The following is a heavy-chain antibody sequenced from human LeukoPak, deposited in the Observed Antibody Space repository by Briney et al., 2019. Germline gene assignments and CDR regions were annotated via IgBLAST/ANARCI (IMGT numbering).Heavy chain of an antibody. J-gene: IGHJ6*03. V-gene: IGHV3-21*01. CDR2: ISSSSSYI. CDR1: GFTFSSYW. CDR3: ARDGVTVVVVAAYPYYYMDV. Sequence: GGSLRLSCAASGFTFSSYWMHWVRQAPGKGLEWVSSISSSSSYIYYADSVKGRFTISRDNAKNSLYLQMNSLRAEDTAVYYCARDGVTVVVVAAYPYYYMDVWGKGTTVTVSS. D-gene: IGHD2-15*01.